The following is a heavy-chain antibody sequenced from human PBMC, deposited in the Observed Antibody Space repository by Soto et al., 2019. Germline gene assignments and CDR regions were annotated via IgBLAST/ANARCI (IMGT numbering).Heavy chain of an antibody. CDR1: GFTFSSYA. Sequence: EVQLLESGGGLVQPGGSLRLSCAASGFTFSSYAMSWVRQAPGKGLEWISAGSGSGGSTYYEDSVKGRFTISRDNSKDTLYLQMNNLRAEDTAVYYCAKPPDYNWNDYWGQGTLVTVSS. V-gene: IGHV3-23*01. D-gene: IGHD1-20*01. CDR2: GSGSGGST. J-gene: IGHJ4*02. CDR3: AKPPDYNWNDY.